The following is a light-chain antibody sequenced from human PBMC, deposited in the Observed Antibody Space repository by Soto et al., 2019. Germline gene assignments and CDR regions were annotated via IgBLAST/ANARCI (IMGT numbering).Light chain of an antibody. J-gene: IGKJ4*01. CDR1: QSVSSS. CDR2: DAS. CDR3: QQRSNWPPVT. Sequence: EIVLTQSPGTLSLSPGERATLSCRASQSVSSSRLAWYWQKPGQAPRLLIYDASNRATGIPARFSGSGSGTDFTLTISSLEPEDFGVYYCQQRSNWPPVTFGGGTKVDIK. V-gene: IGKV3-11*01.